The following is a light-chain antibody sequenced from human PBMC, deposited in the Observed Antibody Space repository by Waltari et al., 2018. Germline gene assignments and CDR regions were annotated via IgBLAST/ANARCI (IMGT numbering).Light chain of an antibody. CDR1: QGIRSD. J-gene: IGKJ1*01. V-gene: IGKV1-6*01. CDR2: AAY. CDR3: LQDYNYPWT. Sequence: AIQMPQFPSSLSASIGDRVTITCRACQGIRSDLTWYQQKPGKAPKLLIYAAYSLQRGLPSRCSGSGSGTYFTLTSSNLQPEDFATYYCLQDYNYPWTFGQGTKVEIK.